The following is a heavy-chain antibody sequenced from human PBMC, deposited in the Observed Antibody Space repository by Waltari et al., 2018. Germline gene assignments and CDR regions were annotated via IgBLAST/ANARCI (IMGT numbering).Heavy chain of an antibody. J-gene: IGHJ3*02. CDR3: ASPIHSGSGRYYAFDI. CDR2: IGGRGRTI. CDR1: GSTLSRYY. D-gene: IGHD3-10*01. Sequence: EVQLVEAGGGLVQPGGSLRLPCAASGSTLSRYYVTWVRQAAGKGLEWISQIGGRGRTIYYADSVKGRFTISRDNAKNSLYLQMSSLRAEDTAVYYCASPIHSGSGRYYAFDIWGQGTMVTVSS. V-gene: IGHV3-48*03.